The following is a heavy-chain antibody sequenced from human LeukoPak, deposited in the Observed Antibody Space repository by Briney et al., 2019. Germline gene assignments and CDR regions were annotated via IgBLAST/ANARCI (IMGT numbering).Heavy chain of an antibody. D-gene: IGHD2-15*01. CDR1: GGTFSSYA. CDR2: IIPIFGTA. V-gene: IGHV1-69*13. Sequence: ASVKVSCKASGGTFSSYAISWVRQAPGQGLEWMGGIIPIFGTANYAQKFQGRVTITADESTSTAYMELSSLRSEDTAVYYCAREIVVVVAATRDYYCGMDVWGQGTTVTVSS. CDR3: AREIVVVVAATRDYYCGMDV. J-gene: IGHJ6*02.